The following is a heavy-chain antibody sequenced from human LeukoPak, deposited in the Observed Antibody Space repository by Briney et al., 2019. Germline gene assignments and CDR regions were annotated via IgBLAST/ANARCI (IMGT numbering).Heavy chain of an antibody. CDR2: IKQDGSVT. V-gene: IGHV3-7*01. CDR1: EFVLSTYW. D-gene: IGHD3-22*01. J-gene: IGHJ3*02. CDR3: VRDLAPYDRSAYDAFDI. Sequence: TGGSLRLSCTAFEFVLSTYWMIWVRQAPGKGLEWVANIKQDGSVTHYLDSVKGRFTISRDNARNSFYLQMDDLRVEDTAVYYCVRDLAPYDRSAYDAFDIWGQGTKVTVSS.